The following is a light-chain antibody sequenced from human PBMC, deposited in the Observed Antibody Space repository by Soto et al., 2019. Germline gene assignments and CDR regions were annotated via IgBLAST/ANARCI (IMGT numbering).Light chain of an antibody. Sequence: EIVLTQSPGTLSLSPWERATLSCRASQSVSSSYLAWYQQKPGQAPRLLIYGASSRATGIPDRFSGSGSGTDFTLTISRLEPEDFAVYYCQQYGSWITFGQGTRLEIK. CDR1: QSVSSSY. J-gene: IGKJ5*01. V-gene: IGKV3-20*01. CDR2: GAS. CDR3: QQYGSWIT.